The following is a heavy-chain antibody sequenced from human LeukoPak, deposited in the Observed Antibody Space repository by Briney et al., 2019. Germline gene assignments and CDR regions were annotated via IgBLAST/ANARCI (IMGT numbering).Heavy chain of an antibody. J-gene: IGHJ4*02. CDR1: GFTFSSYW. V-gene: IGHV3-74*01. CDR2: INTDGSST. D-gene: IGHD1-26*01. CDR3: ASSGATLVGAIRIGY. Sequence: PGGSLRLSCAASGFTFSSYWMHWVRQAPGKGLVWVSRINTDGSSTSYADSVKGRFTISRDNAKNTLYLQMNSLRAEDTAVYYCASSGATLVGAIRIGYWGQGTLVTVSS.